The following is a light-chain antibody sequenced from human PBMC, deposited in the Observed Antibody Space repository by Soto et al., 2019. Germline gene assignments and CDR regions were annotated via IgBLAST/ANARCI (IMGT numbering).Light chain of an antibody. Sequence: ETVMTQSPVTLSASPGETVNLSCRASQSIGINLAWYQQQPGQAPRLLIYGASTRATGIPVRFSASGSATEFTLTISSLQSEDFAVYYCQQYRDWPPTYTFGQGTKLDIK. CDR3: QQYRDWPPTYT. CDR1: QSIGIN. V-gene: IGKV3-15*01. CDR2: GAS. J-gene: IGKJ2*01.